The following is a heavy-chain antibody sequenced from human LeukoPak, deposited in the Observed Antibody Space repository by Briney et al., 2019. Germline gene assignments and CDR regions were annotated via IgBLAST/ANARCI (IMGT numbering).Heavy chain of an antibody. Sequence: KPSETLSLTCTVSGGSISSYYWGWIRQPPGKGLGWIGSIYYSGSTYYNPSLKSRVTISVDTSKNQFSLKLSSVTAADTAVYYCARDTETTVTTSTSHDNWFDPWDQGTLVTVSS. J-gene: IGHJ5*02. V-gene: IGHV4-39*07. CDR2: IYYSGST. D-gene: IGHD4-17*01. CDR1: GGSISSYY. CDR3: ARDTETTVTTSTSHDNWFDP.